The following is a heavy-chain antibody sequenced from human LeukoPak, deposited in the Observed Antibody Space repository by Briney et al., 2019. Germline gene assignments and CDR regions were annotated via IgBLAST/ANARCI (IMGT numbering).Heavy chain of an antibody. Sequence: GMSLRLSCAASGFTFSIYGIHWVRQAPGKGLEWEAVIWNDGSNKYYADSVKGRFTISRDNSKDTLYLQMNSLRVEDTAVYYCARAVGPFDYWGQGTLVTVSS. CDR3: ARAVGPFDY. D-gene: IGHD3-16*01. V-gene: IGHV3-33*01. CDR1: GFTFSIYG. J-gene: IGHJ4*02. CDR2: IWNDGSNK.